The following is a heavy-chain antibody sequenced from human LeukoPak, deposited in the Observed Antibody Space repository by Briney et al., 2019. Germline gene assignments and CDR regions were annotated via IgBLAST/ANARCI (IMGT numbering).Heavy chain of an antibody. J-gene: IGHJ6*02. Sequence: SETLSLTCTVSGGSISSYYWSWIRQPAGKGLEWIGRIYTSGSTNYNPSLKSRVTMSVDTSKSQFSLKLSSVTAADTAVYYCAREPWELLGYYYYGMDVWGQGTTVTVSS. D-gene: IGHD1-26*01. V-gene: IGHV4-4*07. CDR3: AREPWELLGYYYYGMDV. CDR1: GGSISSYY. CDR2: IYTSGST.